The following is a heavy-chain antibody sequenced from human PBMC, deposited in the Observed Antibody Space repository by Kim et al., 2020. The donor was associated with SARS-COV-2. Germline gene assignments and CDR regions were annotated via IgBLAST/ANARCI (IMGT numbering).Heavy chain of an antibody. CDR1: GGSISSYY. Sequence: SETLSLTCTVSGGSISSYYWTWIRQPPGKGLQWMGNIYYTGTTEYNPSLKSRVSMSIDRSDDRFSLSLTSLTAADTALYFCGRRRYVDYAFDMWG. V-gene: IGHV4-59*08. D-gene: IGHD4-17*01. CDR2: IYYTGTT. CDR3: GRRRYVDYAFDM. J-gene: IGHJ3*02.